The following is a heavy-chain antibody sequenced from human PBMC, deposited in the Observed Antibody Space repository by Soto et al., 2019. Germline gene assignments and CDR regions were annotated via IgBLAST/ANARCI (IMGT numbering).Heavy chain of an antibody. J-gene: IGHJ3*02. CDR1: GFTVSSNY. CDR3: ARPGYSSGWYRFDI. V-gene: IGHV3-53*01. CDR2: IYSGGST. D-gene: IGHD6-19*01. Sequence: LRLSCAASGFTVSSNYMSWVRQAPGKGLEWVSVIYSGGSTYYADSVKGRFTISRDNSKNTLYLQMNSLRAEDTAVYYCARPGYSSGWYRFDIWGQGTMVTVSS.